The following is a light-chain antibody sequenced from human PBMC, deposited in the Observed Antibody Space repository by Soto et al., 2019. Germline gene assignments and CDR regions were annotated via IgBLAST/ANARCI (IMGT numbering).Light chain of an antibody. J-gene: IGKJ4*01. CDR1: QDISSF. Sequence: DIPLTQSPSFLSASVGDRVTITCRASQDISSFLAWYQQRPGKAPNLLIYAASTLQSGVPSRFSGSGSGTQFTLTISSLQPEDFVTYYCQQLNTYLPLTFGGGTKVEVK. CDR3: QQLNTYLPLT. V-gene: IGKV1-9*01. CDR2: AAS.